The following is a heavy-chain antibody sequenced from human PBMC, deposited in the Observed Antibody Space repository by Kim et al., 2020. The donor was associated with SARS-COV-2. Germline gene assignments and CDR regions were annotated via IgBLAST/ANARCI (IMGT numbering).Heavy chain of an antibody. V-gene: IGHV3-23*01. CDR3: AKSVSGNYAMDV. J-gene: IGHJ6*02. Sequence: YCADSVRGRFTICGDNSKNTMFLQMNSLGDEDTAIYFCAKSVSGNYAMDVWRQGTTLTVSS. D-gene: IGHD1-20*01.